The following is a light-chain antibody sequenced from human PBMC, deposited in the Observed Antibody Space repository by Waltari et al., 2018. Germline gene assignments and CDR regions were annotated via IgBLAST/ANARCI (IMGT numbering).Light chain of an antibody. J-gene: IGLJ2*01. Sequence: QLPGTAPKLLIYANTKRPSGVPDRFSGSKSGTSASLAISGLQAEDEADYYCQSVDSSLTGSDVVFGGGTKLTVL. V-gene: IGLV1-40*01. CDR3: QSVDSSLTGSDVV. CDR2: ANT.